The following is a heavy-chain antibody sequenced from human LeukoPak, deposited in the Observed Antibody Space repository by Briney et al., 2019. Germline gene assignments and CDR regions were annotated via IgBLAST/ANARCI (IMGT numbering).Heavy chain of an antibody. Sequence: PGRSLRLSSAASGFTFSSYAMHWVRQAPGKGLEWVAVISYDGSNKYYADSVKGRFTISRDNSKNTLYLQMNSLRAEDTAVYYCAREGYSSGHFDYWGQGTLVTVSS. V-gene: IGHV3-30-3*01. D-gene: IGHD6-19*01. CDR3: AREGYSSGHFDY. J-gene: IGHJ4*02. CDR2: ISYDGSNK. CDR1: GFTFSSYA.